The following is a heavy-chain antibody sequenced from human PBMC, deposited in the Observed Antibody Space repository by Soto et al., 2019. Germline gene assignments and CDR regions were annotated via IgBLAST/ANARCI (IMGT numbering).Heavy chain of an antibody. J-gene: IGHJ6*02. CDR1: GYTFTSYG. D-gene: IGHD3-9*01. Sequence: ASVKVSCKASGYTFTSYGISWVRQAPGQGLEWMGWISAYNGNTNYAQKLQGRVTMTTDTSTSTAYMELRSLRSDDTAVYYCARPRRYDILTGPHMDVWGQGTTVTVSS. V-gene: IGHV1-18*04. CDR3: ARPRRYDILTGPHMDV. CDR2: ISAYNGNT.